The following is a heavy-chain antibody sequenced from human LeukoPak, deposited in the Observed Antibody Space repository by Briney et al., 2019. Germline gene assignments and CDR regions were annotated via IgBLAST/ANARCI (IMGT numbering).Heavy chain of an antibody. Sequence: ASVKVSCKASGYTFTSYYMHWVRQAPGQGLEWMGIINPSGGSTSYAQKFQGRVTMTRDTSTSTVYMELSSLGSEDTAVYYCARARFSPGFFDYWGQGTLVTVSS. J-gene: IGHJ4*02. CDR2: INPSGGST. D-gene: IGHD3-16*01. CDR3: ARARFSPGFFDY. CDR1: GYTFTSYY. V-gene: IGHV1-46*01.